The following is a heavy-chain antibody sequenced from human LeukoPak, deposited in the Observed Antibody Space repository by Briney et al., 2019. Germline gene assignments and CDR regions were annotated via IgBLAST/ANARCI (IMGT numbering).Heavy chain of an antibody. Sequence: ASVKVSCKASGYTFTSYAMHWVRQAPGQRLEWMGWINAGSENTEYSQNFQGRVTITRDTSASTAYMELSSLRSEDTALYYCATGGSTVVTRYWGQGTLVTVSS. CDR3: ATGGSTVVTRY. J-gene: IGHJ4*02. CDR2: INAGSENT. D-gene: IGHD4-23*01. CDR1: GYTFTSYA. V-gene: IGHV1-3*01.